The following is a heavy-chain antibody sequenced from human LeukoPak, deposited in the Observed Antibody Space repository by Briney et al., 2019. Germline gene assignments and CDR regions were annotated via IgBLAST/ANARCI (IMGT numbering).Heavy chain of an antibody. CDR3: ARDRGSKSVDPPGLDY. Sequence: GASVKVSCKASGYTFTGYYMHWVRQAPGQGLEWMGWINPNSGGTNYAQKFQGRVTMTRDTSISTAYMELSRLRSDDTAVYYCARDRGSKSVDPPGLDYWGQGTLVTVSS. CDR2: INPNSGGT. J-gene: IGHJ4*02. CDR1: GYTFTGYY. D-gene: IGHD1-26*01. V-gene: IGHV1-2*02.